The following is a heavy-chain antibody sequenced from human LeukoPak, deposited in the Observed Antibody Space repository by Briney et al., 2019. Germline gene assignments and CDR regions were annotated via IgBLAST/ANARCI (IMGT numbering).Heavy chain of an antibody. CDR2: INHSGST. V-gene: IGHV4-34*01. Sequence: SETLSLTCAVSGGSFSGYYWSWIRQPPGKGLEWIGEINHSGSTKYNPSLESRVTVSVDTSKNQFSLKLSSVTAADTAVYYCARREVRGVIGSYWGQGTLVTVSS. CDR3: ARREVRGVIGSY. J-gene: IGHJ4*02. CDR1: GGSFSGYY. D-gene: IGHD3-10*01.